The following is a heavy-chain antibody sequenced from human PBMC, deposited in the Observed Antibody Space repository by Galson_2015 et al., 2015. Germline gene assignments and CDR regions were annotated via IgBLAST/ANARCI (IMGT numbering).Heavy chain of an antibody. J-gene: IGHJ4*02. CDR1: GVDFNNLA. Sequence: SVKVSCKASGVDFNNLAISWVRQAPGQGLEWVGGFVPFVGTAKYAQKLQGRVTITADESTSTAYLDLSSLRLDDTATYYCATAAGGISGSYWLLNHWGRGTLVTVSS. V-gene: IGHV1-69*13. D-gene: IGHD1-20*01. CDR3: ATAAGGISGSYWLLNH. CDR2: FVPFVGTA.